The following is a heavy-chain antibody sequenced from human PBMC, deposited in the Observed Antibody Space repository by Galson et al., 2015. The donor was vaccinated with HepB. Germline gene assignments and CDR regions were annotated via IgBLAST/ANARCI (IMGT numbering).Heavy chain of an antibody. V-gene: IGHV1-2*04. CDR1: GYTFTGYY. D-gene: IGHD2-2*02. CDR3: AREYCSSTSCYRRRGYNWFDP. J-gene: IGHJ5*02. Sequence: SVKVSCKASGYTFTGYYMHWVRQAPGQGLEWMGWINPNSGGTNYAQKFQGWVTMTRDTSISTAYMELSRLRSDDTAVYYCAREYCSSTSCYRRRGYNWFDPWGQGTLVTVS. CDR2: INPNSGGT.